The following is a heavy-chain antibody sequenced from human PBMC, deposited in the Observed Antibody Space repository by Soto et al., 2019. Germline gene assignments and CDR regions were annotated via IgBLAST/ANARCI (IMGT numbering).Heavy chain of an antibody. J-gene: IGHJ3*02. D-gene: IGHD7-27*01. Sequence: KPSETLSLTCAVSGGSISSSNWWSWVRQPPGKGLEWIGEIHHTGSTNYNPSLKSRVTISVDKSKNQFSLKLRSVTAADTAVYYCARGLGTRGIDIWGQGXMVTV. CDR1: GGSISSSNW. CDR2: IHHTGST. CDR3: ARGLGTRGIDI. V-gene: IGHV4-4*02.